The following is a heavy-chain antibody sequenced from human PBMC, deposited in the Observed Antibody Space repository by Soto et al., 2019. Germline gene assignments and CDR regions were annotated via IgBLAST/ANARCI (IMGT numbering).Heavy chain of an antibody. J-gene: IGHJ6*03. CDR3: ARVQVGYQYYYSMDV. CDR1: GYTFTSYG. D-gene: IGHD6-25*01. CDR2: ISAYNGNT. V-gene: IGHV1-18*01. Sequence: QVQLVQSGAEVKKPGASVKVSCKASGYTFTSYGISWVRQAPGQGLEWMGWISAYNGNTNYAQKLQGRDTMTTEPSTSTAYMELRSLRSDDTAVYYCARVQVGYQYYYSMDVWGKGTTVTVSS.